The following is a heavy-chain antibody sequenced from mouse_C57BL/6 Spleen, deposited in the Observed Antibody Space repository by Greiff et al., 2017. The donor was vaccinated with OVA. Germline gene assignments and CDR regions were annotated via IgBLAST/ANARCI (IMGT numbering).Heavy chain of an antibody. CDR3: APDGNYFMDY. J-gene: IGHJ4*01. CDR2: IYPGDGDT. D-gene: IGHD2-1*01. CDR1: GYAFSSSW. V-gene: IGHV1-82*01. Sequence: VKLVESGPELVKPGASVKISCKASGYAFSSSWMNWVKQRPGKGLEWIGRIYPGDGDTNYNGKFKGKATLTADKSASTAYMQLSSLTSEDSAVYFCAPDGNYFMDYWGQGTSVTVSS.